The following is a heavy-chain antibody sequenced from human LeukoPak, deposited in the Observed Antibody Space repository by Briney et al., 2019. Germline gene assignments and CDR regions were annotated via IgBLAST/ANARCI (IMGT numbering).Heavy chain of an antibody. J-gene: IGHJ4*02. CDR1: GFTFSSYA. V-gene: IGHV3-30-3*01. CDR2: ISYDGSNK. Sequence: GRSLRLSCAASGFTFSSYAMHWVRQAPGKGLEWVAVISYDGSNKYYADSVKGRFTISRDNSKNTLYLQMNSLRAEDTAVYYCARDTSTVVTVFYFDHWGQGTLVTVSS. D-gene: IGHD4-23*01. CDR3: ARDTSTVVTVFYFDH.